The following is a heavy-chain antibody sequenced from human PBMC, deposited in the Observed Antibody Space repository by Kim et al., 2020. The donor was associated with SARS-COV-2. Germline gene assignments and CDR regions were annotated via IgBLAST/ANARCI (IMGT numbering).Heavy chain of an antibody. CDR3: AVGIAAAAPFDY. Sequence: RYSPSFKGQVTISADKSISTAYLQWSSLKASDTAMYYCAVGIAAAAPFDYWGQGTLVTVAS. V-gene: IGHV5-51*01. J-gene: IGHJ4*02. D-gene: IGHD6-13*01.